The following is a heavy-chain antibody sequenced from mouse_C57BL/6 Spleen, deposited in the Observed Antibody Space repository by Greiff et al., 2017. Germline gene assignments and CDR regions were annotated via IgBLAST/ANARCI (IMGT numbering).Heavy chain of an antibody. CDR1: GYTFTDYN. D-gene: IGHD2-1*01. J-gene: IGHJ4*01. Sequence: EVQGVESGPELVKPGASVKIPCKASGYTFTDYNMDWVKQSHGKSLEWIGDINPNNGGTIYNQKFKGKATLTVDKSSSTAYMELRSLTSEDTAVYYCARRSLLAMDYWGQGTSVTVSS. CDR3: ARRSLLAMDY. CDR2: INPNNGGT. V-gene: IGHV1-18*01.